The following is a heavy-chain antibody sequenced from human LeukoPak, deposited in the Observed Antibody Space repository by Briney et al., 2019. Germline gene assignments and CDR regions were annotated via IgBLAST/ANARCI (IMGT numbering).Heavy chain of an antibody. D-gene: IGHD1-7*01. CDR3: ARPITGTTLAFDI. V-gene: IGHV5-51*01. CDR1: GYSFTSYW. J-gene: IGHJ3*02. CDR2: IYPGDSDT. Sequence: GESLKISCKGSGYSFTSYWIGWVRQMPGKGLEWMGIIYPGDSDTRYSPSFQGQVTISADKSISTAYLQRSSLKASDTAMYYCARPITGTTLAFDIWGQGTMVTVSS.